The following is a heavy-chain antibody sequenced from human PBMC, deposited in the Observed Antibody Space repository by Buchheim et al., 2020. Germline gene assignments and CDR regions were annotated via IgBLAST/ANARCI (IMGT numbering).Heavy chain of an antibody. Sequence: QVQLQQWGAGLLKPSETLSLTCAVYGGSFSGYYWSWIRQPPGKGLEWIGEINHSGSTNYNPSLKSRVTISVDTSKNQFSLKLSSVTAADTAVYYGARGIDSYGYVRFFDYWGQGT. J-gene: IGHJ4*02. CDR2: INHSGST. V-gene: IGHV4-34*01. CDR1: GGSFSGYY. CDR3: ARGIDSYGYVRFFDY. D-gene: IGHD5-18*01.